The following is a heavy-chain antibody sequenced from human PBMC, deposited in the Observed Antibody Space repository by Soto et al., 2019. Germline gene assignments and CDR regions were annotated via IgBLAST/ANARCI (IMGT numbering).Heavy chain of an antibody. J-gene: IGHJ6*02. CDR1: GGTFSSYA. CDR2: IIPIFGTA. D-gene: IGHD3-22*01. V-gene: IGHV1-69*13. CDR3: ARAMYYYDSSSYFYYYGMDV. Sequence: ASVKVSCKASGGTFSSYAISWVRQAPGQGLEWMGGIIPIFGTANYAQKFQGRVTITADESTSTAYMELSSLRSEDTAVYYCARAMYYYDSSSYFYYYGMDVWGQGTTVTVSS.